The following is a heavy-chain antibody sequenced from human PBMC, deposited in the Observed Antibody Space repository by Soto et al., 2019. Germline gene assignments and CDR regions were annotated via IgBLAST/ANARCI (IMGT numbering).Heavy chain of an antibody. V-gene: IGHV4-39*01. CDR2: IYCSGST. J-gene: IGHJ4*02. Sequence: PSETLSLTCTVSGGSISSSSYYWGWIRQPPGKGLEWIGSIYCSGSTYYNPSLKSRVTISVDASKNQFSLKLSSVTAADTAVYYCASRSKGYCSGGSCLTFDYWGQGTLVTVSS. CDR3: ASRSKGYCSGGSCLTFDY. D-gene: IGHD2-15*01. CDR1: GGSISSSSYY.